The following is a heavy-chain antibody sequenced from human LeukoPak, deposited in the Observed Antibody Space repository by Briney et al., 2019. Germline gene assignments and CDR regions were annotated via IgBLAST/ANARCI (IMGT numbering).Heavy chain of an antibody. Sequence: GGSLRLSCVASGFTFSSYAMSWVRQAPGKGLEWVSAISGSGGSTYYADSVKGRFTISRDNSKNTLYLQMNSLRAEDTAVYYCAKGSIAAAGYNWFDPWGQGTLVTVSS. CDR1: GFTFSSYA. CDR2: ISGSGGST. D-gene: IGHD6-13*01. V-gene: IGHV3-23*01. CDR3: AKGSIAAAGYNWFDP. J-gene: IGHJ5*02.